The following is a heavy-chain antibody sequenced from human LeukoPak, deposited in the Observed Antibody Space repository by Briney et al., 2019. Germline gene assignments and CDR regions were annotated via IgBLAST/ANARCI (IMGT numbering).Heavy chain of an antibody. CDR2: IIPILGTA. CDR3: ARGLYCSSSTSCYDYGMDV. V-gene: IGHV1-69*01. Sequence: SVKVSCKASGGTFRSYGLNWVRQAPGQGLEWMGGIIPILGTAKYAQKLQDRVTITADESTNTGYMELSSLRSEATAVYYCARGLYCSSSTSCYDYGMDVWGQGTTVTVSS. D-gene: IGHD2-2*01. CDR1: GGTFRSYG. J-gene: IGHJ6*02.